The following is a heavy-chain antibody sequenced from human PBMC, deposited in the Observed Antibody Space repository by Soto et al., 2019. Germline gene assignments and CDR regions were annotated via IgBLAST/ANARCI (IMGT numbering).Heavy chain of an antibody. CDR1: GGSISSGGYY. Sequence: QVQLQESGPGLVKPSQTLSLTCTVSGGSISSGGYYWSWIRQHPGKGLEWIGYIYYSGSTYYNPSLKSRVTISVDTSKNQFSLKLSSVTAADTAVYYCARYPRDYYGSGSPGWFDPWGQGTLVTVSS. V-gene: IGHV4-31*03. D-gene: IGHD3-10*01. CDR2: IYYSGST. CDR3: ARYPRDYYGSGSPGWFDP. J-gene: IGHJ5*02.